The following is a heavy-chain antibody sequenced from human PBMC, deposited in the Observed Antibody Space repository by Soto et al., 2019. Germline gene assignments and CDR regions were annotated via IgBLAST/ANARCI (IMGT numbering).Heavy chain of an antibody. D-gene: IGHD3-22*01. CDR1: GFTFSSYA. CDR2: ISGSGGST. J-gene: IGHJ3*02. CDR3: AKVSVTMIVGFPEWDAFDS. Sequence: GGPLRLSCAASGFTFSSYALSWVRQAPRKGLEWVSAISGSGGSTYYADSVKGRFTISRDNSKNTLFLQMNSLRAEDTAVYYCAKVSVTMIVGFPEWDAFDSWGQGTRVTVS. V-gene: IGHV3-23*01.